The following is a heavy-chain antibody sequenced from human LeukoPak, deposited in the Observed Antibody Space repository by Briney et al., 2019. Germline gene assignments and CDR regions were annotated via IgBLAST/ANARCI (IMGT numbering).Heavy chain of an antibody. J-gene: IGHJ6*02. Sequence: GASVKVSCKASGYTFTSYGISWVRQAPGQGLEWMGWISAYNGNTNYAQKLQGRVTMTTDTSTSTAYMELRSLRSDDTAVYYCARVSSSWYVYYYYYGMDVWGQGTTVTVSS. CDR3: ARVSSSWYVYYYYYGMDV. D-gene: IGHD6-13*01. V-gene: IGHV1-18*01. CDR1: GYTFTSYG. CDR2: ISAYNGNT.